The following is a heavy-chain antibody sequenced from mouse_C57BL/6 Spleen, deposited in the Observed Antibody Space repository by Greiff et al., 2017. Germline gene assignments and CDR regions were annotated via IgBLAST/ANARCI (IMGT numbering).Heavy chain of an antibody. V-gene: IGHV1-64*01. CDR3: ARGWLEMDY. Sequence: QVQLRQPGAELVKPGASVKLSCKASGYTFTSYWMHWVKQRPGQGLEWIGMIHPNSGSTNYNEKFKSKATLTVDKSSSTAYMQRSSLASEDSAVYYCARGWLEMDYWGQGTSVTVSS. CDR2: IHPNSGST. CDR1: GYTFTSYW. D-gene: IGHD2-3*01. J-gene: IGHJ4*01.